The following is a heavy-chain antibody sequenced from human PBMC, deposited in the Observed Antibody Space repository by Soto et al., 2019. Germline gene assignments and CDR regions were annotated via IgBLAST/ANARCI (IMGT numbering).Heavy chain of an antibody. Sequence: GGSLRLSCAASGFTFSSYSMNWVRQAPGKGLEWVASISSSSSYIYYADSAKGRVSISRYNAKNTQYLQMKRLRAEDTAVYYCDSDREQMATINAFDIWGQGTLVTVSS. CDR2: ISSSSSYI. V-gene: IGHV3-21*01. CDR3: DSDREQMATINAFDI. J-gene: IGHJ3*02. D-gene: IGHD5-12*01. CDR1: GFTFSSYS.